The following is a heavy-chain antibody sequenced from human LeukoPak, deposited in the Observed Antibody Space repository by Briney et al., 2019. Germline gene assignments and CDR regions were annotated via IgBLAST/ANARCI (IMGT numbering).Heavy chain of an antibody. Sequence: GGSLRLSCAASRVTFSSYGMHWVRQAPGKGLEWVAFIRYDGSNKFYADSVKDRFTISRDNSKSTLYLQMNSLRAEDTAVYYCANSGGYYPTGYFDYWGQGTLVTVSS. CDR1: RVTFSSYG. D-gene: IGHD3-22*01. V-gene: IGHV3-30*02. J-gene: IGHJ4*02. CDR3: ANSGGYYPTGYFDY. CDR2: IRYDGSNK.